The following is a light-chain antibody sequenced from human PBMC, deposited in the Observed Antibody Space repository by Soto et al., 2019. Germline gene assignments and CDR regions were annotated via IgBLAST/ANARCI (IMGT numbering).Light chain of an antibody. Sequence: DIPLTQSPSFLSASVGDRVTITCRASQGISSYLAWYQQKPGKAPKLLIYAASTLQSGVPSRFSGSGSETEFSLTINNLQPEDFATYYCQQLNSYPFLTFGGGTKVEIK. J-gene: IGKJ4*01. CDR1: QGISSY. V-gene: IGKV1-9*01. CDR2: AAS. CDR3: QQLNSYPFLT.